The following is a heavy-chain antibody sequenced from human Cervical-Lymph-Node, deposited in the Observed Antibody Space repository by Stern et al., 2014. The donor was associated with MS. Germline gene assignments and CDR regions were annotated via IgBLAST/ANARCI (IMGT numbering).Heavy chain of an antibody. V-gene: IGHV5-51*01. CDR2: IYPGDSET. Sequence: EVQLVQSGAELIRPGESLKISCKGSGYKFSIYWIAWVRQMPGKGLEWMGIIYPGDSETRYSPSFHCQVTMSADKSTSTAYLQWSSLNASDTAMYFCARQTTAWASDVWGQGTLVTVSS. CDR3: ARQTTAWASDV. D-gene: IGHD1-14*01. J-gene: IGHJ4*02. CDR1: GYKFSIYW.